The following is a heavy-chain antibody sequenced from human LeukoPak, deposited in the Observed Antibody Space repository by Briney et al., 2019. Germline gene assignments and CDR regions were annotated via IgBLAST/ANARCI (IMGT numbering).Heavy chain of an antibody. J-gene: IGHJ4*02. D-gene: IGHD2-2*01. V-gene: IGHV4-34*01. Sequence: NPSETLSLTCAVYGGSFSGYYWSWIRQPPGKGLEWIGEINHSGSTNYNPSLKSRVTISVDTSKNQFSLKLSSVTAADTAVYYCARGLRYCSSTSCYSEATLPADSPFDYWGQGTLVTVSS. CDR3: ARGLRYCSSTSCYSEATLPADSPFDY. CDR2: INHSGST. CDR1: GGSFSGYY.